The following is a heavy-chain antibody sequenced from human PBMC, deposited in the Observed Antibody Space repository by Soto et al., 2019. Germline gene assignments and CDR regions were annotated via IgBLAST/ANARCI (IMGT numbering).Heavy chain of an antibody. D-gene: IGHD3-10*01. Sequence: QEQLQESGPGLVKPSETLSLTCTVSGASISSYYWSWIRQPPGKGLDWIGYIHYSGSINYNPSLKSRDIISIDTSKNQFSLNLSSVTAADTAVYYCARHSQNGPPLWFGELLSWGQGTLVTVSS. CDR2: IHYSGSI. CDR3: ARHSQNGPPLWFGELLS. CDR1: GASISSYY. V-gene: IGHV4-59*01. J-gene: IGHJ4*02.